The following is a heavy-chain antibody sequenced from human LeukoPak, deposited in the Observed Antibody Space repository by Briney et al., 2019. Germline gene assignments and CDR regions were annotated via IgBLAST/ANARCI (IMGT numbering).Heavy chain of an antibody. CDR2: INPNSGGT. V-gene: IGHV1-2*02. Sequence: ASVKVSCKASGYTFTGYYMHWVRQAPGQGLEWMGWINPNSGGTNYAQKFQGRVTMTRDTSISTACMELSRLRSDDTAVYYCARDKPPYYYYYMDVWGKGTTVTVSS. J-gene: IGHJ6*03. CDR3: ARDKPPYYYYYMDV. CDR1: GYTFTGYY.